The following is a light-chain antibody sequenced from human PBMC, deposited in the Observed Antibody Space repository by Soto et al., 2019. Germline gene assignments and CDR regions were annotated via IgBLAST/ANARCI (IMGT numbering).Light chain of an antibody. Sequence: QSALTQPASVSGSPGQSITISCTGTSSDVGIYNLVSWYQQHPGTAPKLMIYEVTKRPSGVSNRFSGSKSGNTASLTISGLQAEDEADYYCCSYAGSNTPVVFGGGTQLTVL. V-gene: IGLV2-23*02. CDR2: EVT. J-gene: IGLJ2*01. CDR3: CSYAGSNTPVV. CDR1: SSDVGIYNL.